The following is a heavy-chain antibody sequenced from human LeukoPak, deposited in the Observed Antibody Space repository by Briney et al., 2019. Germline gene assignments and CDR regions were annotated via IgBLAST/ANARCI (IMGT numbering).Heavy chain of an antibody. CDR2: IKQDGSEK. D-gene: IGHD6-13*01. CDR1: GFTFSSYW. J-gene: IGHJ4*02. Sequence: SGGSLRLSCAASGFTFSSYWMSWVRQAPGKGLEWVANIKQDGSEKYYVDSVKGRFTISRDNAKNSLYLQMNSLRAKDTAVYYCARGPAAAGTSGHVDYWGQGTLVTVSS. V-gene: IGHV3-7*04. CDR3: ARGPAAAGTSGHVDY.